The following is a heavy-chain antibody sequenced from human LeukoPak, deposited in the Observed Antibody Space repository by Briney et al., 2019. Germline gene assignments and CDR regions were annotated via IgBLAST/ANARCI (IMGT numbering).Heavy chain of an antibody. V-gene: IGHV1-2*02. D-gene: IGHD5/OR15-5a*01. CDR3: ARGKCVARYHYYMDV. CDR1: GYTFTGYY. CDR2: INPNSGGT. J-gene: IGHJ6*03. Sequence: ASVKVSCKASGYTFTGYYMHWVRQAPGQGLEWMGWINPNSGGTNYAQKFQGRVTMTRDTSISTAYMELSRLRSDDTAVYYCARGKCVARYHYYMDVWGKGTTVTVSS.